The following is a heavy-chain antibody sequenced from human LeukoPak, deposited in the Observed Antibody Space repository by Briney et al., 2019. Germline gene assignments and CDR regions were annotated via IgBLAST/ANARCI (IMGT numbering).Heavy chain of an antibody. J-gene: IGHJ5*02. Sequence: GGSLRLSCAASGFTVSSNYMSWVRQAPGKGLEWVSVIYSGGSTYYADSVKGRFTISRDNSKNTLYLQMNSLRAEDTAVYYCAKDRGSGSYALDPWGQGTLVTVSS. CDR3: AKDRGSGSYALDP. V-gene: IGHV3-53*01. CDR2: IYSGGST. CDR1: GFTVSSNY. D-gene: IGHD3-10*01.